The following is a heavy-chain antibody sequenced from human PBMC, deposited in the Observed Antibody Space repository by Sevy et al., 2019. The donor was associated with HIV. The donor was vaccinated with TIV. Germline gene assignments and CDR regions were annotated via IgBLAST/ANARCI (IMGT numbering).Heavy chain of an antibody. CDR3: AKGLMYYYDSSGPYNWFDP. J-gene: IGHJ5*02. CDR2: ISWDGGST. Sequence: GGSLRLSCAASGFTFDDYTMHWVRQAPGKGLEWVSLISWDGGSTYYADSVKGRFTISIDNSKNSLYLQMNSLRTEDTALYYCAKGLMYYYDSSGPYNWFDPWGQGTLVTVSS. V-gene: IGHV3-43*01. D-gene: IGHD3-22*01. CDR1: GFTFDDYT.